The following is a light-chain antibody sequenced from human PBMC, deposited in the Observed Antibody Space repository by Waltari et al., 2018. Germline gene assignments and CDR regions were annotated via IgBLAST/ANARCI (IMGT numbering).Light chain of an antibody. CDR1: QGINNH. CDR3: QKYNSAPRT. Sequence: DIQMTQSPSSLSASVGDRVTITCRASQGINNHLAWYQQKPGKVPTLLIYSAFTLQSGVPSRFSGIGSGTDFTLTISSLHPEDVATYYCQKYNSAPRTFGPGTKVEIK. J-gene: IGKJ1*01. CDR2: SAF. V-gene: IGKV1-27*01.